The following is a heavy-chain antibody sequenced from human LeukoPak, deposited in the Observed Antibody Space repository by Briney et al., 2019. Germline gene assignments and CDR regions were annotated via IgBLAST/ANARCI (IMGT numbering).Heavy chain of an antibody. CDR2: IYSGGST. D-gene: IGHD6-19*01. Sequence: GGSLRLSCTVSGFTVSSNSMSWVRQAPGKGLEWVSVIYSGGSTYYADSVKGRFTISRDNAKNSLYLQMNSLRAEGTAVYYCAREGMQWLVLISYYMDVWGKGTTVTISS. CDR3: AREGMQWLVLISYYMDV. J-gene: IGHJ6*03. CDR1: GFTVSSNS. V-gene: IGHV3-53*01.